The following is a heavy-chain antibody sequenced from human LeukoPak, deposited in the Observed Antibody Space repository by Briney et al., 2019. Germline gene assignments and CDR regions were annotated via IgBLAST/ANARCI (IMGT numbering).Heavy chain of an antibody. CDR3: ARDQGSSHFDY. V-gene: IGHV3-33*01. CDR1: GFTFTTYG. CDR2: IWYDGSNK. D-gene: IGHD1-26*01. Sequence: GGSLRLSCAASGFTFTTYGVHWVRQAPGKGLEWVAIIWYDGSNKYYADSVKGRFTISRDNSKNTLYLQMNSLRDEDTAVYYCARDQGSSHFDYWGQGTLVTVSS. J-gene: IGHJ4*02.